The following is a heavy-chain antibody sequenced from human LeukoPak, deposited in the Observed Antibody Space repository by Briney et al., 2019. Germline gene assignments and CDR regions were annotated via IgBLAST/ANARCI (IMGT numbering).Heavy chain of an antibody. Sequence: ASVKVSCKASGGTFSSYAISWVRQAPGQGLEWMGGIIPIFGTANYAQKFQGRVTITADESTSTAYMELSSLRSEDTAVYYCARDDGPYYYDSGGYYYVLDYWGQGTLVTVSS. CDR2: IIPIFGTA. CDR1: GGTFSSYA. CDR3: ARDDGPYYYDSGGYYYVLDY. V-gene: IGHV1-69*13. J-gene: IGHJ4*02. D-gene: IGHD3-22*01.